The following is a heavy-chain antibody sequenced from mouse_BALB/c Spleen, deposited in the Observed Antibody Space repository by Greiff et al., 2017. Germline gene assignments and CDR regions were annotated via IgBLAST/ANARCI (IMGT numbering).Heavy chain of an antibody. Sequence: EVHLVESGPGLVKPSQSLSLTCTVTGYSITSDYAWNWIRQFPGNILEWMGYISYSGSTSYNPSLKSRISITRDTSKNQFFLQLNSVTTEDTATYYCAREDGNYAMDYWGQGTSGTVSS. CDR1: GYSITSDYA. CDR2: ISYSGST. CDR3: AREDGNYAMDY. V-gene: IGHV3-2*02. J-gene: IGHJ4*01. D-gene: IGHD2-1*01.